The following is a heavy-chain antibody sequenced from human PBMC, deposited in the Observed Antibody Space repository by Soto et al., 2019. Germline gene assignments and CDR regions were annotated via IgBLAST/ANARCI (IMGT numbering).Heavy chain of an antibody. CDR1: GYSFTTYW. CDR2: IYPGDSDT. J-gene: IGHJ6*02. CDR3: ARHEPLYYNFYGMDV. V-gene: IGHV5-51*01. Sequence: PGESLKISCKGSGYSFTTYWIAWVRQRPGKGLEWIGVIYPGDSDTRYSPSFQGQVTISADRSITTAYLQWSSLKAPDTAVYYCARHEPLYYNFYGMDVWGQGTTVTVSS.